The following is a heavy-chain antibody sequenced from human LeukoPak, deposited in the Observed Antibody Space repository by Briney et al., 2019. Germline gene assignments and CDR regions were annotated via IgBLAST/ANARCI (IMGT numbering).Heavy chain of an antibody. CDR1: GFTFDDYA. CDR3: AKEREPIAAAGRSLDY. J-gene: IGHJ4*02. V-gene: IGHV3-9*01. Sequence: GGSLRLSCAASGFTFDDYAMHWVRQAPGKGLEWVSGISWNSGSIGYADSVKGRFTISRDNAKNSLYLQMNSLRAEDTALYYCAKEREPIAAAGRSLDYWGQGTLVTVSP. D-gene: IGHD6-13*01. CDR2: ISWNSGSI.